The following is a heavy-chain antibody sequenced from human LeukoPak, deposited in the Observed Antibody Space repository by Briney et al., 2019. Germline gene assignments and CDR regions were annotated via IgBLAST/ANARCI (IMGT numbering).Heavy chain of an antibody. CDR3: ATLTGPRTFDY. CDR2: ISSSSSYI. CDR1: GFTFSSYS. J-gene: IGHJ4*02. Sequence: PGGSLRLSCGASGFTFSSYSMNWVRQAPGKGLEWVSSISSSSSYIYYADSVKGRFTISRDNAKNSLYLQMDSLRADDTALYYCATLTGPRTFDYWGQGTLVTVSS. D-gene: IGHD1-20*01. V-gene: IGHV3-21*04.